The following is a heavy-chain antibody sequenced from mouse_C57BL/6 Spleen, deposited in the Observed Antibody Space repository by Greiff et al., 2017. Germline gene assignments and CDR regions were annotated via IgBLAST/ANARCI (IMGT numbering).Heavy chain of an antibody. Sequence: QVQLQQSGAELVKPGASVKISCKASGYAFSSYWTNWVKQRPGKGLEWIGQIYPGDGDTNYNGKFKGKATLTADKSSSTAYMQLSSLTSEDSAVYFCAKTSYAMDYWGQGTSVTVSS. J-gene: IGHJ4*01. CDR2: IYPGDGDT. CDR3: AKTSYAMDY. V-gene: IGHV1-80*01. CDR1: GYAFSSYW.